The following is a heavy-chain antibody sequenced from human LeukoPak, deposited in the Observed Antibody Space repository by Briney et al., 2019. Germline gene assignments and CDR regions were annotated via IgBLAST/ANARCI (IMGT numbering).Heavy chain of an antibody. CDR3: ARGQTRVDY. D-gene: IGHD4-11*01. CDR1: GYTFTGYY. J-gene: IGHJ4*02. CDR2: INPTSGGS. Sequence: ATVKVSCKASGYTFTGYYMHWVRQAPGQGLEWMGWINPTSGGSNYARKFQGRITMTRERSINTAYMELSRLRSDDTAVYYCARGQTRVDYWGQGTLVTVSS. V-gene: IGHV1-2*02.